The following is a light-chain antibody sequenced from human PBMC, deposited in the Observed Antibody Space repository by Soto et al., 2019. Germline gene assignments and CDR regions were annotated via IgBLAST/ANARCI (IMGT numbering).Light chain of an antibody. CDR2: GAS. V-gene: IGKV3-20*01. Sequence: EIVLTQSPGTLSLSPGERATLSCRASQSVTSSYLAWYQLKPGQAPRLLIYGASSRAIGIPDRFSGSGSGTDFTLTISRLDPEDFAVYFCQQYGSSPRTFGQGTQVDIK. J-gene: IGKJ1*01. CDR1: QSVTSSY. CDR3: QQYGSSPRT.